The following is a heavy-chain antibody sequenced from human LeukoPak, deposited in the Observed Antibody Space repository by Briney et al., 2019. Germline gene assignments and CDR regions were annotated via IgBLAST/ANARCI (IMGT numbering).Heavy chain of an antibody. CDR1: GGSISSYY. Sequence: SETLSLTCTLSGGSISSYYWSWLRQPPGKGLEWIGYIYYRGSTNYNPSLQSRVTISVDTSNNQFSLKLSSVTAADTAVYYCARGNKEYYFDYWGQGTLVTVSS. D-gene: IGHD1/OR15-1a*01. CDR2: IYYRGST. V-gene: IGHV4-59*01. J-gene: IGHJ4*02. CDR3: ARGNKEYYFDY.